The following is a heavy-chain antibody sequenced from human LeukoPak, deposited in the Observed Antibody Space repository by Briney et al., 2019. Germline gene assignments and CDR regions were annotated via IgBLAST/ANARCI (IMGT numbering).Heavy chain of an antibody. D-gene: IGHD1-26*01. J-gene: IGHJ4*02. CDR3: ARTYSGSCFDY. Sequence: PGGSLRLSCAVSGFTFSSYSMNWVRQAPGKGLEWVSSISSGSSNINCADSVEGRFTISRDNAKNSLFLQMNSLRAEDTAVYYCARTYSGSCFDYWGQGTLVTVSS. V-gene: IGHV3-21*01. CDR1: GFTFSSYS. CDR2: ISSGSSNI.